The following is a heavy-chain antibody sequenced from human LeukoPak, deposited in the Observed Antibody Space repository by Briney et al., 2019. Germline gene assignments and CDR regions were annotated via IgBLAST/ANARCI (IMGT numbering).Heavy chain of an antibody. CDR3: ARDRDYGDYGDYFDY. D-gene: IGHD4-17*01. CDR1: GGSISSSSYY. V-gene: IGHV4-61*02. J-gene: IGHJ4*02. CDR2: IYTSGST. Sequence: SETLSLTCTVSGGSISSSSYYWGWIRQPAGKGLEWIGRIYTSGSTNYNPSLKSRVTMSVDTSKNQFSLKLSSVTAADTAVYYCARDRDYGDYGDYFDYWGQGTLVTVSS.